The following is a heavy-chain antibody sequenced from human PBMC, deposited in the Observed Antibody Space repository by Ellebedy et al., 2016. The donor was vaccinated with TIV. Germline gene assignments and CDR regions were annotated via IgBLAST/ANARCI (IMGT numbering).Heavy chain of an antibody. Sequence: SETLSLXCTVSGGSISSGDYYWSWIRQPPGKGLEWIGYIYYSGSTYYNPSLKSRVTISVDTSKNQFSLKLSSVTAADTAVYYCAREKWFPPLYYYYYMDVWGKGTTVTVSS. J-gene: IGHJ6*03. CDR2: IYYSGST. CDR1: GGSISSGDYY. CDR3: AREKWFPPLYYYYYMDV. V-gene: IGHV4-30-4*01. D-gene: IGHD3-22*01.